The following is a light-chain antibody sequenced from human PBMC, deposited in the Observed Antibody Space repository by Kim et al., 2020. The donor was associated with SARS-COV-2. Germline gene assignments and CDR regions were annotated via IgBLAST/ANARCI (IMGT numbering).Light chain of an antibody. J-gene: IGLJ2*01. CDR3: ASWDDSLGGLV. CDR2: RNN. Sequence: GQGVTISCSGSSSNIGSDYAYWYQQLPGTAPKVLIYRNNQRPSGVPDRFSGSKSDTSASLAISGLRSEDEGDYYCASWDDSLGGLVFGGGTQLTVL. CDR1: SSNIGSDY. V-gene: IGLV1-47*01.